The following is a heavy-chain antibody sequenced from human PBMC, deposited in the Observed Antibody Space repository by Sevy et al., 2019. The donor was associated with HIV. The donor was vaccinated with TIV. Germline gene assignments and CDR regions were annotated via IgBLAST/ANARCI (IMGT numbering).Heavy chain of an antibody. J-gene: IGHJ4*02. CDR3: SGYHSRTCDDFCGKGFDF. CDR2: IIPIFGST. CDR1: GGTFSNSA. V-gene: IGHV1-69*13. D-gene: IGHD3-3*01. Sequence: ASVKVSCKSSGGTFSNSAISWVRQAPGQGLEWMGRIIPIFGSTNFAQKFQGRLTITADESACTAYLELSSLRSEYTAVYYCSGYHSRTCDDFCGKGFDFWGPGTQVTVSS.